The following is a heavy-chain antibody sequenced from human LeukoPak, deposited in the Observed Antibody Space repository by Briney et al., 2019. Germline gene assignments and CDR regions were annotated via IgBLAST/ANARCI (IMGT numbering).Heavy chain of an antibody. Sequence: SETLSLTCTVSGGSISSYYWSWIRQPPGKGLEWIGYIYYSGSTNYNPSLKSRVTISVDTSKNPFSLKLSSVTAADTAVYYCARDRPSQVRYCSGGSCYPRAVAWFDPWGQGTLVTVSS. CDR3: ARDRPSQVRYCSGGSCYPRAVAWFDP. D-gene: IGHD2-15*01. V-gene: IGHV4-59*01. CDR1: GGSISSYY. CDR2: IYYSGST. J-gene: IGHJ5*02.